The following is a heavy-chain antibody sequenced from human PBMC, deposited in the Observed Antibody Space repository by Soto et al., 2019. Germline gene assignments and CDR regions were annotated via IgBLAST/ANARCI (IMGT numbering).Heavy chain of an antibody. D-gene: IGHD6-13*01. CDR1: GGTFSSYA. J-gene: IGHJ6*02. Sequence: SVKVSCKASGGTFSSYAISWVRQAPGQGLEWMGGIIPTFGTANYAQKFQGRVTITADESTSTAYMELSSLRSEDTAVYYCARRSAAAGVDYYYGMDVWGQGTTVTVSS. CDR3: ARRSAAAGVDYYYGMDV. CDR2: IIPTFGTA. V-gene: IGHV1-69*13.